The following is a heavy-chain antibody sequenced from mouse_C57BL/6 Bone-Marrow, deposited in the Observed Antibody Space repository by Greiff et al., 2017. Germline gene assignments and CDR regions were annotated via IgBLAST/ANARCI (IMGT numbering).Heavy chain of an antibody. CDR2: IDPSDSYT. V-gene: IGHV1-69*01. J-gene: IGHJ2*01. D-gene: IGHD2-3*01. CDR1: GYTFTSYW. Sequence: VKLQQPGAELVMPGASVKMSCKASGYTFTSYWMHWVKQKPGHGLEWIGEIDPSDSYTNYNQKFKGKSTLTVDKYSSTAYMQLSSLTSEDSAVYYCAREGYDGYYFYFDYWGQGTTLTVSS. CDR3: AREGYDGYYFYFDY.